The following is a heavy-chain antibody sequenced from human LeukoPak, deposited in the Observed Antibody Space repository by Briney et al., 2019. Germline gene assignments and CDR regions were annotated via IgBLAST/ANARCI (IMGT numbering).Heavy chain of an antibody. CDR1: GGSISSSNYY. J-gene: IGHJ4*02. D-gene: IGHD3-22*01. CDR2: IYYSGST. CDR3: ARDSSGYYRIDY. V-gene: IGHV4-39*01. Sequence: PSETLSLTCTVSGGSISSSNYYWGWIRQPPGKGLEWIGSIYYSGSTYYNPSLKSRVTISVDTSKNQFSLKLSSVTAADTAVYYCARDSSGYYRIDYWGQGTLVTVSS.